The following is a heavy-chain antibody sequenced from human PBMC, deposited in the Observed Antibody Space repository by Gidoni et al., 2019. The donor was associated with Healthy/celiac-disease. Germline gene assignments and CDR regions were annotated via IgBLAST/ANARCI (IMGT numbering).Heavy chain of an antibody. V-gene: IGHV1-69*01. D-gene: IGHD6-6*01. J-gene: IGHJ5*02. Sequence: QVQLVQSGAEVKKPGSSVKVSCKASGVTFSSYAISWVRQAPGQGLEWMGGIIPIFGTANYAQKFQGRVTITADESTSTAYMELSSLRSEDTAVYYCAREAGSSSEDAGYWFDPWGQGTLVTVSS. CDR1: GVTFSSYA. CDR3: AREAGSSSEDAGYWFDP. CDR2: IIPIFGTA.